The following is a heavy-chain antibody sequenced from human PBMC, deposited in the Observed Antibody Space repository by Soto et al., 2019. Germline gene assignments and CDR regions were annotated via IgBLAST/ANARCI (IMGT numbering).Heavy chain of an antibody. V-gene: IGHV3-7*01. Sequence: GGSLRLSCAAYGFTFSSYWMSWVRQAPGKGLEWVANIKQDGSEKYYVDSVKGRFTISRDNAKNSLYLQMNSLRAEDTAVYYCAREGDIVVVPAATWGQGTLVTVSS. CDR1: GFTFSSYW. CDR3: AREGDIVVVPAAT. J-gene: IGHJ5*02. D-gene: IGHD2-2*01. CDR2: IKQDGSEK.